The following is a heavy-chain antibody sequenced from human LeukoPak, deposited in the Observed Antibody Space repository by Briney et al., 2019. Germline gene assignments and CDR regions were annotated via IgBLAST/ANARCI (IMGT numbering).Heavy chain of an antibody. CDR3: ARVPFSGEVDY. J-gene: IGHJ4*02. Sequence: SETLSLTCTVSGYSISSGYYWGWIRQPPGKGLEWIGSIYHSGSTYYNPSLKSRVTISVDTSKNQFSLKLSSVTAADTAVYYCARVPFSGEVDYWGQGTLVTVSS. CDR2: IYHSGST. CDR1: GYSISSGYY. V-gene: IGHV4-38-2*02. D-gene: IGHD3-10*01.